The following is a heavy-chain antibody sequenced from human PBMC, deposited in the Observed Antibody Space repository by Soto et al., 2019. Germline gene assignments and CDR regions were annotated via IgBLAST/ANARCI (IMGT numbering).Heavy chain of an antibody. D-gene: IGHD6-13*01. V-gene: IGHV1-69*02. CDR3: ARAWSGIAAAGTEDAFDI. CDR2: IIPILGIA. J-gene: IGHJ3*02. Sequence: QVQLVQSGAEVKKPGSSVKVSCKASGGTFSSYTISWVRQAPGQGLEWMGRIIPILGIANYAQKFQGRVTITADKSTSTAYMELSSLKSEDTAVYYCARAWSGIAAAGTEDAFDIWGQGTMATVSS. CDR1: GGTFSSYT.